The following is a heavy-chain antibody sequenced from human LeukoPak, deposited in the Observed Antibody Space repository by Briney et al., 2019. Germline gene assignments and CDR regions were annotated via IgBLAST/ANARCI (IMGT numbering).Heavy chain of an antibody. D-gene: IGHD3-16*01. Sequence: PGGSLRLSCAASGFTFSSYAMSWVRQAPGKGLEWVSAISGSGGSTYYADSVKGRFTISRDNSKNTLYLQMNSLRAEDTAVYYCARDLWASDAFDIWGQGTMVTVSS. CDR3: ARDLWASDAFDI. CDR1: GFTFSSYA. V-gene: IGHV3-23*01. CDR2: ISGSGGST. J-gene: IGHJ3*02.